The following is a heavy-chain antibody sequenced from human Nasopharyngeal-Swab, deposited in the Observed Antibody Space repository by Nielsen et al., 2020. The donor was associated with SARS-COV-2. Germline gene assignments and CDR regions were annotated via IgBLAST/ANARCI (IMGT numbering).Heavy chain of an antibody. CDR2: IAHDASNG. D-gene: IGHD2-8*02. V-gene: IGHV3-30*03. CDR1: GFTFSSFG. Sequence: GESLKISCAASGFTFSSFGMHWVRQAPGKGLEWVAFIAHDASNGYYGDSVKGRFSISRDNSKNTVYLQLGSLTPEDMAVYFCARGTPAIPGVDYWGQGTLVTVSS. CDR3: ARGTPAIPGVDY. J-gene: IGHJ4*02.